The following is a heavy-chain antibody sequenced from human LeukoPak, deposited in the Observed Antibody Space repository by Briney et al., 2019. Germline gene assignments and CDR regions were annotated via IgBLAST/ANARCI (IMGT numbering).Heavy chain of an antibody. CDR1: GFTFSSYA. Sequence: GGSLRLSCAASGFTFSSYAMSWVRQAPGKGLEWVSAISGSGGSTYYADSVKGRFTISRGNSKNTPYLQMNNLRAEDTAVYYCAKDVAMVTDYDYWGQGTLVTVSS. CDR3: AKDVAMVTDYDY. D-gene: IGHD5-18*01. V-gene: IGHV3-23*01. CDR2: ISGSGGST. J-gene: IGHJ4*02.